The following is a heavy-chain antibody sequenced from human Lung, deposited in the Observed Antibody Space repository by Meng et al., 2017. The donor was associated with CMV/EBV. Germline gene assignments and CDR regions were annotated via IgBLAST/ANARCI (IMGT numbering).Heavy chain of an antibody. CDR1: GGSFSGYY. V-gene: IGHV4-34*01. CDR3: ARGPYGGKIDY. CDR2: INHSGST. J-gene: IGHJ4*02. D-gene: IGHD4-23*01. Sequence: SXTLSLTCAVYGGSFSGYYWSWIRQPPGKGLEWIGEINHSGSTNYNPSLKSRVTISVDMSKNQFSLKLSSVTAADTAVYYCARGPYGGKIDYWGQGTLVTVSS.